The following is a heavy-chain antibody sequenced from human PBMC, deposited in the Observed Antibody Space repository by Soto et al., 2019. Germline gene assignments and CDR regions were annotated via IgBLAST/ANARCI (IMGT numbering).Heavy chain of an antibody. D-gene: IGHD5-18*01. CDR1: GFTFSSYS. CDR3: ARTYSYGTDYYYYGMDV. V-gene: IGHV3-48*01. CDR2: ISSSSSTI. Sequence: GGSLRLSCAASGFTFSSYSMNWVRQAPGKGLEWVSYISSSSSTIYYADSVKGRFTISRDNAKNSLYLQMNSLRAEDTAVYYCARTYSYGTDYYYYGMDVWGQGTTVTVSS. J-gene: IGHJ6*02.